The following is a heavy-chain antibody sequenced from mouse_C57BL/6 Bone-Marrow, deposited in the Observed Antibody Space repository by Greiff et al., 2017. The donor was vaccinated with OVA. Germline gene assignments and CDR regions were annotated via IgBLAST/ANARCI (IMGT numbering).Heavy chain of an antibody. D-gene: IGHD2-1*01. J-gene: IGHJ2*01. CDR2: INPYNGGT. Sequence: VQLQQSGPVLVKPGASVKMSCKASGYTFTDYYMNWVKQSHGKSLEWIGVINPYNGGTSFNQKFKGKATLTVDKSSSTAYMELNSLTSEDSAVYYCARSGGNPYYFDYWGQGTTLTVSS. CDR1: GYTFTDYY. CDR3: ARSGGNPYYFDY. V-gene: IGHV1-19*01.